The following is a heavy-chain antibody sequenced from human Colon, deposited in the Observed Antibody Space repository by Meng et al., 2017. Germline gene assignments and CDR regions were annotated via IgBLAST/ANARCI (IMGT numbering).Heavy chain of an antibody. J-gene: IGHJ4*02. CDR1: GFTFSNFS. V-gene: IGHV3-21*01. CDR3: ARDHSCGSGRAKMDY. Sequence: GESLKISCAASGFTFSNFSMNWVRPAPGKGLEWVSSISSTSNYIYYTNTVKGRFTISRDNAKNSLFLQMNSLRADDTAVYDCARDHSCGSGRAKMDYWGQGTLVTVSS. CDR2: ISSTSNYI. D-gene: IGHD3-10*01.